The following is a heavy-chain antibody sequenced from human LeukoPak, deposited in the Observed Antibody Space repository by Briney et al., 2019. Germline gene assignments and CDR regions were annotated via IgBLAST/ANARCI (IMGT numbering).Heavy chain of an antibody. CDR2: INLSGGST. CDR1: GYTFTSYH. V-gene: IGHV1-46*01. J-gene: IGHJ4*02. Sequence: ASVQVSCKASGYTFTSYHMHWVRQAPGQGLEWMGKINLSGGSTTYAQKFQGRVTMTRDTSTSTVYMELSSLRSEDTAVYYCARGPITTRSHFDYWGQGTLVTVSS. D-gene: IGHD3-22*01. CDR3: ARGPITTRSHFDY.